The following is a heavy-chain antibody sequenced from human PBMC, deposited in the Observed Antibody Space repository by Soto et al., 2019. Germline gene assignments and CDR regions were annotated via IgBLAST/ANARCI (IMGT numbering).Heavy chain of an antibody. Sequence: QVQLQESGPGLVKPSDTLSLTCTVSGIPFTNYYWSWFRQPPGQGLEWVGYIYYTGTFTYNPSLESRVAISNDASKSQFYLHLRSVTAADTAVYYCARLGGYYQAFDSWGHGALLTVSS. J-gene: IGHJ4*01. D-gene: IGHD3-22*01. CDR2: IYYTGTF. CDR3: ARLGGYYQAFDS. V-gene: IGHV4-59*08. CDR1: GIPFTNYY.